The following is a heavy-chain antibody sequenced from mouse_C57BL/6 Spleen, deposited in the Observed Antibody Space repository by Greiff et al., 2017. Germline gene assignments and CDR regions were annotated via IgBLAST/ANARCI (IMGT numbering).Heavy chain of an antibody. Sequence: QVQLKQPGAELVRPGTSVKLSCKASGYTFTSYWMHWVKQRPGQGLEWIGVIDPSDSYTNYNQKFKGKATLTVDTSSSTAYMQLSSLTSEDSAVYYCARRGYSNLPFDYWGQGTTLTVSS. V-gene: IGHV1-59*01. J-gene: IGHJ2*01. CDR2: IDPSDSYT. D-gene: IGHD2-5*01. CDR3: ARRGYSNLPFDY. CDR1: GYTFTSYW.